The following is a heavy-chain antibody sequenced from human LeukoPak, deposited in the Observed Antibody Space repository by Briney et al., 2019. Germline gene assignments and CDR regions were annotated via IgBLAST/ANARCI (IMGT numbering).Heavy chain of an antibody. Sequence: SETLSLTCTVSGGSVSSDNSYWNWIRQPAGKGLEWIGRIYADGSSTYNTSLKSRVTISVDSSKNQFSLRLSSLTAADTAVYYCARGYYYHTWGQGTLVTVSS. J-gene: IGHJ4*02. CDR1: GGSVSSDNSY. CDR3: ARGYYYHT. V-gene: IGHV4-61*02. CDR2: IYADGSS. D-gene: IGHD3-22*01.